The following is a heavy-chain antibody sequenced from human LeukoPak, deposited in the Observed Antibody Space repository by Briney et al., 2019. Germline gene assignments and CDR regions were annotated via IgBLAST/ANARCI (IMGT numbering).Heavy chain of an antibody. CDR1: GDSVSSNSAA. CDR3: ASSPYYYDSSGYYSDWYFDL. V-gene: IGHV6-1*01. J-gene: IGHJ2*01. D-gene: IGHD3-22*01. CDR2: TYYRSKWYN. Sequence: SQTLSLTCAISGDSVSSNSAAWNWIRQSPSRGLEWLGRTYYRSKWYNDYAVSVKSRITINPDTSKNQYSLQLNSVTPEDTAVYYCASSPYYYDSSGYYSDWYFDLWGRGTLVTVSS.